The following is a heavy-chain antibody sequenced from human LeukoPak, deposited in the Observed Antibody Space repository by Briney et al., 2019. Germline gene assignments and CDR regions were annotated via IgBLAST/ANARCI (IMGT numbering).Heavy chain of an antibody. V-gene: IGHV3-15*07. D-gene: IGHD6-19*01. Sequence: PGGSLRLSCAASGFTFSSYSMNWVRQAPGKGLEWVGRIKSKADGGTTDYAAPVKGRFTISRDDSKNTLYLQMNSLKTEDTAVYYCTTDSSGWYEDGYYFDYWGQGTLVTVSS. CDR3: TTDSSGWYEDGYYFDY. CDR1: GFTFSSYS. CDR2: IKSKADGGTT. J-gene: IGHJ4*02.